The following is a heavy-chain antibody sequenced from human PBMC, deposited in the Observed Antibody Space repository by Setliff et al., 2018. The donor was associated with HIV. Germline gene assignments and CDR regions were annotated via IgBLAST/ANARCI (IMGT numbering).Heavy chain of an antibody. D-gene: IGHD3-16*01. CDR2: NVGPSDGKTSFDGKT. CDR1: GFTFSSFV. CDR3: ARGRCSDAACFFDY. V-gene: IGHV3-30*03. Sequence: GESLKISCTASGFTFSSFVMTWVRQAPGKGLEWVSNVGPSDGKTSFDGKTSYVDSVKGRFTISRDNSKNSLYLQMDNLTVDDTAVYFCARGRCSDAACFFDYWGQGTLVTVSS. J-gene: IGHJ4*02.